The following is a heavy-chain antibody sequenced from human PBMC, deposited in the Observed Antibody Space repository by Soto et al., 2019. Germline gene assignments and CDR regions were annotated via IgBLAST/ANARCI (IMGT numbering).Heavy chain of an antibody. Sequence: PSETLSLTCTVSGGSVSSGSYYWSWIRQPPGKGLEWIGYIYYSGSTNYNPSLKSRVTISVDTSKNQFSLKLSSVTAADTAVYYCARGRPPTYYYDRGPWFDYRGQGTLVTVSS. CDR3: ARGRPPTYYYDRGPWFDY. J-gene: IGHJ4*02. CDR1: GGSVSSGSYY. V-gene: IGHV4-61*01. D-gene: IGHD3-22*01. CDR2: IYYSGST.